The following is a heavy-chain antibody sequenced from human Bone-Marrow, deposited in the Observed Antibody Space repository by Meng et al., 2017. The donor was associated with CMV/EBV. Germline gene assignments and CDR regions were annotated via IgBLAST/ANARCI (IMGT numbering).Heavy chain of an antibody. CDR2: IYSGGST. D-gene: IGHD3-10*01. CDR1: GFTVSSNY. J-gene: IGHJ3*02. CDR3: ARVYLVFAFDI. V-gene: IGHV3-53*01. Sequence: GGSLRLSCAASGFTVSSNYMSWVRQAPGKGLEWVSVIYSGGSTYYADSVKGRFTISRDNSKNTLYLQMNSLRAEDTAVYYCARVYLVFAFDIWGQGTMVPVSS.